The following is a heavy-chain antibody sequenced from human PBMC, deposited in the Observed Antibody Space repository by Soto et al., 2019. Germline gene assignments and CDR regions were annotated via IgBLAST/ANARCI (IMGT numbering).Heavy chain of an antibody. Sequence: QVQLVESGGGVVQPGRSLRLSCAASGFTFSSHAMHWVRQTPGKGLEWVAIIWFEGSNQYYADSVKGRFTISRDNSNNTLYLQMNSLRAEDTGVYYCARDRSSGGNSPDFDYWGQGILVTVSS. J-gene: IGHJ4*02. CDR1: GFTFSSHA. CDR2: IWFEGSNQ. V-gene: IGHV3-33*01. D-gene: IGHD2-21*02. CDR3: ARDRSSGGNSPDFDY.